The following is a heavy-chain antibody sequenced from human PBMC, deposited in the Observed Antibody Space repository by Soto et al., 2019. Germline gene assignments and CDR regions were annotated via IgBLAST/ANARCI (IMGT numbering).Heavy chain of an antibody. CDR2: IIPVFGTP. CDR1: GDTLSNYA. CDR3: ARAMHKLRSVAATFYYGMDV. D-gene: IGHD2-21*01. Sequence: QVQLVQSGAEVKKPGSSVKVSCKASGDTLSNYAVSWVRQAPGQGTEWMGGIIPVFGTPSYAQKFQGRVTITADDSTNTAYLELSRLRSEDTAVSYCARAMHKLRSVAATFYYGMDVWGQGTTVIVSS. V-gene: IGHV1-69*12. J-gene: IGHJ6*02.